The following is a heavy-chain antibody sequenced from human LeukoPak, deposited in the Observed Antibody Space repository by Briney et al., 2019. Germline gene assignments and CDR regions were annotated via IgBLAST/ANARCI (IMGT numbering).Heavy chain of an antibody. J-gene: IGHJ4*02. D-gene: IGHD3-10*01. CDR3: ARGTSGSGSYTVLLDY. CDR1: GFTFSSYG. V-gene: IGHV3-33*01. CDR2: IWYDGSNK. Sequence: GGSLRPSCAASGFTFSSYGMHWVRQAPGKGLEWVAVIWYDGSNKYYADSVKGRFTISRDNSKNTLYLQMNSLRAEDTAVYYCARGTSGSGSYTVLLDYWGQGTLVTVSS.